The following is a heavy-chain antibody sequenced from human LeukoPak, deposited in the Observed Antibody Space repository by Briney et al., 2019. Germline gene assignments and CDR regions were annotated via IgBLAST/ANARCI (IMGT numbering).Heavy chain of an antibody. Sequence: SVKVSCKASGGTFSSYAISWVRQAPGQGLEWMGGIIPIFGTANYAQKFQGRVTITADESTSTAYMELSSLRSEDTAVYYCARRDIVVVPAAIEYYXYGMDVWGQGTTVTVSS. CDR2: IIPIFGTA. D-gene: IGHD2-2*01. V-gene: IGHV1-69*01. CDR1: GGTFSSYA. CDR3: ARRDIVVVPAAIEYYXYGMDV. J-gene: IGHJ6*02.